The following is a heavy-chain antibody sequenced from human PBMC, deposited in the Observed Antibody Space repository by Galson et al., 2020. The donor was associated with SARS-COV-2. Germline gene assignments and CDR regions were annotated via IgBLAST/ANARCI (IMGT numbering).Heavy chain of an antibody. CDR2: INHRGST. D-gene: IGHD6-6*01. Sequence: SETLSLTCGVYGGSFSGYYWSWIRQPPGKGLEWIGEINHRGSTKYSPSLKSRVTISVDTSKNQFSLKLTSVTAADTAVYYCARGPVLAYYFDYWGQGTLVTVSS. V-gene: IGHV4-34*01. CDR3: ARGPVLAYYFDY. J-gene: IGHJ4*02. CDR1: GGSFSGYY.